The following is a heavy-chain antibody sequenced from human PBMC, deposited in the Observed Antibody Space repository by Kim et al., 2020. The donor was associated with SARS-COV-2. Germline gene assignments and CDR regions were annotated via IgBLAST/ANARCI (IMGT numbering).Heavy chain of an antibody. CDR2: IWYDGSNK. J-gene: IGHJ4*02. CDR1: GFTFSSYA. Sequence: GGSLRLSCAASGFTFSSYAMHWVRQAPGKGLEWVAVIWYDGSNKYYADSVKGRFTISRDNSKNTLYLQMNSLRAEDTAVYYCAKEGYSYGRPYYFDYWGQGTLVTVSS. D-gene: IGHD5-18*01. CDR3: AKEGYSYGRPYYFDY. V-gene: IGHV3-33*06.